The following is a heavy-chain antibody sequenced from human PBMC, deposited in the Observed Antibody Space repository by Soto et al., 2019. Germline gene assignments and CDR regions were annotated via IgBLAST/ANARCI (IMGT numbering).Heavy chain of an antibody. CDR3: ARLAPRDGDPKTVRAFDI. CDR2: ISSSGST. CDR1: GGSITSFF. J-gene: IGHJ3*02. V-gene: IGHV4-59*01. Sequence: SATLSLTCTVSGGSITSFFWSWIRQPPGKGLEWIAYISSSGSTKYNPSLKSRVTISLDTSKNQFSLRSISVTAADTAVYYCARLAPRDGDPKTVRAFDIWGQGTMVTVSS. D-gene: IGHD1-1*01.